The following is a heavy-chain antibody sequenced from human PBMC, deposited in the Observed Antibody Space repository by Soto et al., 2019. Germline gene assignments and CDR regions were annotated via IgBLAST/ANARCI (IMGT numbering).Heavy chain of an antibody. D-gene: IGHD3-16*01. V-gene: IGHV4-34*01. J-gene: IGHJ5*01. CDR3: ARGKNLIVPLGKQKNLFYP. Sequence: PSETLSLTCAVYGGSFSGYYWSWIRQPPGKGLEWIGEINHSGSTNYNPSLKSRVTISVDTSKNQFSLKLSSVTAADTAVYYCARGKNLIVPLGKQKNLFYPWGQGTLVTVSS. CDR2: INHSGST. CDR1: GGSFSGYY.